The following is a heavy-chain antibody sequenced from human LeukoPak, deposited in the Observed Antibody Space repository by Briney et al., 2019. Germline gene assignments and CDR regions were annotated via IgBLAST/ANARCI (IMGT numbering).Heavy chain of an antibody. CDR2: IYYSGST. CDR3: ASRNDILTGYVFDF. V-gene: IGHV4-39*01. Sequence: SETLSLTCAVYGGSITGYYWSWIRQTPGKGLEWIGSIYYSGSTSYNPSLKSRVTISVDTSKNQFSLKLTSVTAADTAVYYCASRNDILTGYVFDFWGQGTLVTVSS. CDR1: GGSITGYY. D-gene: IGHD3-9*01. J-gene: IGHJ4*02.